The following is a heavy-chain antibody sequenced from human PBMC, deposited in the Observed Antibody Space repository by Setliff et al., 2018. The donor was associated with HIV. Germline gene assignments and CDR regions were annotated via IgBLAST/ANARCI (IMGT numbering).Heavy chain of an antibody. Sequence: PSETLSLTCAVSVGSISSTNWWTWVRQPPGKGLEWIGEIYHSGTTKYNPSLESRVIISIDKSKKHFSLRLSAVTAADTAVYYCARQVGEGKWYLDSWGHGTLVTVSS. CDR2: IYHSGTT. D-gene: IGHD1-26*01. V-gene: IGHV4-4*02. J-gene: IGHJ4*01. CDR1: VGSISSTNW. CDR3: ARQVGEGKWYLDS.